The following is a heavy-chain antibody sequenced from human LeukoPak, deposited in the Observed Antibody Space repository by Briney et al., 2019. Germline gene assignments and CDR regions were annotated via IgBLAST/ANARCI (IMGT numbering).Heavy chain of an antibody. V-gene: IGHV3-30*02. CDR2: IRYDGSNK. Sequence: GGSLRLSCAASGFTFSSYGMHWLRQAPGKGLEWVAFIRYDGSNKYYADSVKGRFTISRDNSKNTLYLQMNSLRAEDTAVYYCARQVVGATFQYYFDYWGQGTLVTVSS. CDR1: GFTFSSYG. J-gene: IGHJ4*02. CDR3: ARQVVGATFQYYFDY. D-gene: IGHD1-26*01.